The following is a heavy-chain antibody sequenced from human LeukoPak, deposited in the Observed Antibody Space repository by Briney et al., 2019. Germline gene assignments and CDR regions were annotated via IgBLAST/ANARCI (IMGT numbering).Heavy chain of an antibody. V-gene: IGHV4-39*07. CDR2: IYYSGST. J-gene: IGHJ4*02. D-gene: IGHD6-13*01. Sequence: SETLSLTCTVSGGSISSSSYYWGWIRQPPGKGLEWIGYIYYSGSTYYNPSLKSRVTISVDTSKNQFSLKLSSVTAADTAVYYCAREGAAAGYFDYWGQGTLVTVSS. CDR3: AREGAAAGYFDY. CDR1: GGSISSSSYY.